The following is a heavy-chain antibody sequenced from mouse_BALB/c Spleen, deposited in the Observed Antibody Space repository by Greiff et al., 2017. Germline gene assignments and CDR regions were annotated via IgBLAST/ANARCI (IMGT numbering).Heavy chain of an antibody. CDR1: GFNIKDYY. Sequence: VQLQQSGAELVRPGALVKLSCKASGFNIKDYYMHWVKQRPEQGLEWIGWIDPENGNTIYDPKFQGKASITADTSSNTAYLQLSSLTSEDTAVYYCARWVRQDYAMDYWGQGTSVTVSS. J-gene: IGHJ4*01. CDR2: IDPENGNT. CDR3: ARWVRQDYAMDY. V-gene: IGHV14-1*02. D-gene: IGHD2-14*01.